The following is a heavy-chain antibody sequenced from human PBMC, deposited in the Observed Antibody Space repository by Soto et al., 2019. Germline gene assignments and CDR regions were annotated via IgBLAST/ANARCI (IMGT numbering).Heavy chain of an antibody. Sequence: QVQMVQSGPEVKMPGASVKVSCKTSGYTFTAYGLAWLRQAPGQRPEWMGWVSTNDDRTNYARKFQARVTMTTDRNTTTTSMELRSMATDDTAVYYCARELNTESSAYYTFAFWGQGTLVTVSS. J-gene: IGHJ4*02. CDR2: VSTNDDRT. CDR3: ARELNTESSAYYTFAF. D-gene: IGHD3-22*01. V-gene: IGHV1-18*01. CDR1: GYTFTAYG.